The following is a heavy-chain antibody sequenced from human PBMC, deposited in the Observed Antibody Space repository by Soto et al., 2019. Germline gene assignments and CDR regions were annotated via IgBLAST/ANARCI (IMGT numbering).Heavy chain of an antibody. Sequence: SQTLSLTCAISGDSVSSNSAAWNWIRQSPSRGLEWLGRTYYRSKWYNDYAVSVKSRITINPDTSKNQFSLQLNSVTPEDTAVYYCARDHLYYDILTGYYTGGYGMDVWGQGTTVTGSS. CDR3: ARDHLYYDILTGYYTGGYGMDV. D-gene: IGHD3-9*01. J-gene: IGHJ6*02. CDR1: GDSVSSNSAA. V-gene: IGHV6-1*01. CDR2: TYYRSKWYN.